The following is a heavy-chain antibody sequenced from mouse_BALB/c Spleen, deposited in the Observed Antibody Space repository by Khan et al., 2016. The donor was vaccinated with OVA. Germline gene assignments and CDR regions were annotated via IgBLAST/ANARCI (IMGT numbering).Heavy chain of an antibody. CDR3: ARPPYFSYTLDH. Sequence: QIQLVQSGPELKKPGETVKISCKASGYSFTNYGMNWVKQSPGKALKWMGWINTYTGKPTYADDFKGRFAFSLETSASTAYLQINNLKNDDTATXFVARPPYFSYTLDHWGQGTSGTVSS. D-gene: IGHD2-10*01. CDR2: INTYTGKP. V-gene: IGHV9-3-1*01. J-gene: IGHJ4*01. CDR1: GYSFTNYG.